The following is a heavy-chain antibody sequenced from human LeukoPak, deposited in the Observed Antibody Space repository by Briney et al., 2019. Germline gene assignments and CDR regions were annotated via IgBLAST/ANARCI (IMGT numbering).Heavy chain of an antibody. CDR2: IKQYGRKK. CDR3: TRVGYIDEGIDY. V-gene: IGHV3-7*04. Sequence: GGSLRLSCVASGFPFSSYWMTWGRQAPGRGLEWVANIKQYGRKKFYVDPVKGRFTISRDNAKNSLYLQMNSLRAEDTAIYYCTRVGYIDEGIDYWGQGTLVTVSS. J-gene: IGHJ4*02. D-gene: IGHD5-24*01. CDR1: GFPFSSYW.